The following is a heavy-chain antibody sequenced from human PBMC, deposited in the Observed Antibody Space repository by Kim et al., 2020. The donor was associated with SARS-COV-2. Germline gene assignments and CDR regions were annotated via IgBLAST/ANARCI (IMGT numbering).Heavy chain of an antibody. CDR3: ARDLDGSGSSFDY. J-gene: IGHJ4*02. Sequence: YADAGKGRFTISRGNAKNSLYLQMNSLRAEDTAVYYCARDLDGSGSSFDYWGQGTLVTVSS. D-gene: IGHD3-10*01. V-gene: IGHV3-21*01.